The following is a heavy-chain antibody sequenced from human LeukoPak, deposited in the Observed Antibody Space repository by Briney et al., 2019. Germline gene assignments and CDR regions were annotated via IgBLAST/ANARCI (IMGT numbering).Heavy chain of an antibody. Sequence: GGSLRLSCAASGFTFSSYSMNWVRQAPGKGLEWVSSISSSSSYIYYADPVKGRFTISRDNAKNSLYLQMNSLRAEDTAVYYCARGRYSSSWYVSDYFDYWGQGTLVTVSS. CDR2: ISSSSSYI. CDR1: GFTFSSYS. J-gene: IGHJ4*02. CDR3: ARGRYSSSWYVSDYFDY. D-gene: IGHD6-13*01. V-gene: IGHV3-21*01.